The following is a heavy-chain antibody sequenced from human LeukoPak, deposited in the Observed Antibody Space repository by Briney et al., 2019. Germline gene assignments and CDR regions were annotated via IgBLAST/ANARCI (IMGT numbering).Heavy chain of an antibody. Sequence: PSETLSLTCTVSGGSISSSSYYWGWIRQPPGKGLEWIGSIYYSGSTYYNPSLKSRVTISVDTSKNQFSLKLSSVTAADTAVYYCARQTGTYYFDYWGQGTLVTVSS. CDR1: GGSISSSSYY. V-gene: IGHV4-39*01. J-gene: IGHJ4*02. CDR3: ARQTGTYYFDY. CDR2: IYYSGST.